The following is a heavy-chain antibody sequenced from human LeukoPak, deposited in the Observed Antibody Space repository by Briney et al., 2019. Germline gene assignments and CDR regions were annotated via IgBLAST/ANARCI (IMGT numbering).Heavy chain of an antibody. D-gene: IGHD3-3*01. J-gene: IGHJ4*02. CDR1: GFTFSSYS. CDR2: ISSSSSYI. CDR3: ARDTPGYYDFWSGYYLGIDY. V-gene: IGHV3-21*01. Sequence: GSLRLSCAASGFTFSSYSMNWVRQAPGKGLEWVSSISSSSSYIYYADSVKGRFTISRDNAKNSLYLQMNSLRAEDTAVYYCARDTPGYYDFWSGYYLGIDYWGQGTLVTVSS.